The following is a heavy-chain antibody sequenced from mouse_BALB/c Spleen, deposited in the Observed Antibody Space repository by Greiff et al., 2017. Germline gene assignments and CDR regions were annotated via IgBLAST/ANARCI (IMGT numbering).Heavy chain of an antibody. J-gene: IGHJ4*01. CDR3: ARDGKAAMDY. CDR2: IYPGDGDT. V-gene: IGHV1-80*01. CDR1: GYAFSSYW. D-gene: IGHD2-1*01. Sequence: VKLQESGAELVRPGSSVKISCKASGYAFSSYWMNWVKQRPGQGLEWIGQIYPGDGDTNYNGKFKGKATLTADKSSSTAYMQLSSLTSEDSAVYFCARDGKAAMDYWGQGTSVTVSS.